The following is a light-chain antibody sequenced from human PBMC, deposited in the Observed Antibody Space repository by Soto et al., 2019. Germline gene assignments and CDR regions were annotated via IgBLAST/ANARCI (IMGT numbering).Light chain of an antibody. CDR2: RNN. CDR1: TPNIGSNY. J-gene: IGLJ3*02. CDR3: ASWDDSLSGRV. V-gene: IGLV1-47*01. Sequence: QSGLTQPPSASGTPGQRVIISCSGKTPNIGSNYVYWYRHLPGTAPQLLIYRNNQRPSGVPDRVSGSKSRTSASLAISGLRSEDEADYYCASWDDSLSGRVFGGGTKLTVL.